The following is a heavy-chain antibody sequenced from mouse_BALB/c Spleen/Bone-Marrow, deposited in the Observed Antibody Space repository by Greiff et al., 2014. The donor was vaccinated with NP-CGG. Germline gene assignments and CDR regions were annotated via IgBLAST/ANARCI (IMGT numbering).Heavy chain of an antibody. CDR3: AVYYYGSSLFAY. D-gene: IGHD1-1*01. CDR2: IDPANGNT. J-gene: IGHJ3*01. V-gene: IGHV14-3*02. Sequence: VQLQQSGAELVKPGASVKLSCTASGFNIKDTYMHWVKQRPEQGLEWIGRIDPANGNTKYDPKFQGKATITADTSSNTAYLQLSSLTSEDTAVYYGAVYYYGSSLFAYWGQGTLVTVSA. CDR1: GFNIKDTY.